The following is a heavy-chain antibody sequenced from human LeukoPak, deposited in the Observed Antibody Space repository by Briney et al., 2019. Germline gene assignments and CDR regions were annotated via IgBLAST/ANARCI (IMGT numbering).Heavy chain of an antibody. D-gene: IGHD1-26*01. V-gene: IGHV3-30*04. CDR3: ARDRTGEWELLDAFDI. CDR2: ISYDGSNK. Sequence: GRSLGLSCAASGFTFSSYAMHWVRQAPGKGLEWVAVISYDGSNKYYADSVKGRFTISRDNSKNTLYLQMNSLRAEDTAVYYCARDRTGEWELLDAFDIWGQGTMVTVSS. CDR1: GFTFSSYA. J-gene: IGHJ3*02.